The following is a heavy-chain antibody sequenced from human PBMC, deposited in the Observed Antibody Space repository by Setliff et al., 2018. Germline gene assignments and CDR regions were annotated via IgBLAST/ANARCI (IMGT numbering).Heavy chain of an antibody. D-gene: IGHD1-26*01. CDR1: GFTFTDYS. Sequence: PGGSLRLSCAASGFTFTDYSMNWVRQAPGKGLEWVAVISYDGSNKYYADSVKGRFTISRDNAKNSLYLQMNSLRAEDTAVYYCARDRGSGSYFLRYFDYWGQGTLVTVS. J-gene: IGHJ4*02. V-gene: IGHV3-30*03. CDR3: ARDRGSGSYFLRYFDY. CDR2: ISYDGSNK.